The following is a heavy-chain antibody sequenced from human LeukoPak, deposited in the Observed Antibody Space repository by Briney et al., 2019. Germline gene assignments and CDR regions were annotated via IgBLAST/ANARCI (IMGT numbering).Heavy chain of an antibody. D-gene: IGHD2-2*01. V-gene: IGHV6-1*01. CDR3: ARGRDAVVVPAADFDY. CDR1: GDSVSRNNIA. Sequence: SQTLSLTCDISGDSVSRNNIARNWIRQSPSRGLEWLGRIYYRSNWYNEYAESVRSRLTISPDTSKNQFSLHLNSVTPEDTAVYYCARGRDAVVVPAADFDYWGQGILVTVSS. CDR2: IYYRSNWYN. J-gene: IGHJ4*02.